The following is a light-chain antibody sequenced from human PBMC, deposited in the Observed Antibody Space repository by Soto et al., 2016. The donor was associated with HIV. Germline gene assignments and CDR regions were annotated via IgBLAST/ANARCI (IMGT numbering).Light chain of an antibody. V-gene: IGLV3-19*01. J-gene: IGLJ2*01. Sequence: SSELTQDPAVSVALGQTVRITCQGDSLRSYYGSWYQQKPGQAPVLVIYGKNSRPSGIPDRSSGSTSGNTASLTITGAQAEDEADYYCDSRDSSGNHLIFGGGTKLTVL. CDR3: DSRDSSGNHLI. CDR2: GKN. CDR1: SLRSYY.